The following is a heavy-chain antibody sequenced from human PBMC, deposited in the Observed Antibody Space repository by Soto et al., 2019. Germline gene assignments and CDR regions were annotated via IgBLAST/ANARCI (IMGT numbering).Heavy chain of an antibody. J-gene: IGHJ5*01. Sequence: SQTLSRTCAISVDSVSTNSATWDFILQSPSRGLEWLGRTYYRSKWYNDYAVSVKGRITINPDTSNNQLSLQLNSVTPDDTAVYYCARLIGNSWLDSWGQGTLVTAPQ. CDR3: ARLIGNSWLDS. V-gene: IGHV6-1*01. CDR1: VDSVSTNSAT. CDR2: TYYRSKWYN. D-gene: IGHD2-8*01.